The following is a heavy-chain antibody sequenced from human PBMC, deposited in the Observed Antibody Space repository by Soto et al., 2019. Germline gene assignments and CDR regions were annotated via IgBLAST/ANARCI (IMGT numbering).Heavy chain of an antibody. J-gene: IGHJ4*02. V-gene: IGHV1-58*01. CDR3: AAVPSGTTPIDY. Sequence: SVKVSCKASGFTFTSSAVQWVRQARGQRLEWIGWIVVGSGNTNYAQKFQERVTITRDMSTSTAYMELSSLRSEDTAVYYCAAVPSGTTPIDYWGQGTLVTVSS. CDR1: GFTFTSSA. D-gene: IGHD1-7*01. CDR2: IVVGSGNT.